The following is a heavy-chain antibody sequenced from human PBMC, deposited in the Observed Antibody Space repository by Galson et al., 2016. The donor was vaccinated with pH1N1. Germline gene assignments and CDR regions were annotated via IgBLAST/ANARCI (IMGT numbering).Heavy chain of an antibody. Sequence: SLRLSCAASGFSLAPFDVHWVRQVPGKGLEWVSLLNTAGRPYYLDSVRGRFTICREDAKNSVHLQLNDLRAGDTALYHCARKRGFGYAFELWGQGTFVTVSS. CDR3: ARKRGFGYAFEL. CDR2: LNTAGRP. J-gene: IGHJ3*01. D-gene: IGHD3-3*01. V-gene: IGHV3-13*05. CDR1: GFSLAPFD.